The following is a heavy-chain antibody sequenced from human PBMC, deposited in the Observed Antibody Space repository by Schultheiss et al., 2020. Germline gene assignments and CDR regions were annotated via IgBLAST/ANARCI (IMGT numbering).Heavy chain of an antibody. J-gene: IGHJ4*02. CDR2: IYYSGST. D-gene: IGHD6-13*01. V-gene: IGHV4-34*01. CDR1: GGSFSGYY. CDR3: ARGVGAAGIGDY. Sequence: SETLSLTCAVYGGSFSGYYWSWIRQPPGKGLEWIGSIYYSGSTYYNPSLKSRVTISVDTSKNQFSLKLSSVTAADTAVYYCARGVGAAGIGDYWGQGTLVTVSS.